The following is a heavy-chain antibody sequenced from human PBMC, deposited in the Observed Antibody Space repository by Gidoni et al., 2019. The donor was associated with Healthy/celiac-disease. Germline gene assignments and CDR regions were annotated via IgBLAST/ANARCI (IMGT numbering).Heavy chain of an antibody. CDR2: INHSGST. Sequence: QVQLQQWAAGLLKPSEPLSLTCAAYGGSFSGYYWSWIRQPPGKGLEWIGDINHSGSTNYYPSLKSRVTISVDTSKNQFSLKLSSVTAADTAVYYCARGIDYGDHPIDYWGQGTLVTVSS. CDR1: GGSFSGYY. V-gene: IGHV4-34*01. D-gene: IGHD4-17*01. CDR3: ARGIDYGDHPIDY. J-gene: IGHJ4*02.